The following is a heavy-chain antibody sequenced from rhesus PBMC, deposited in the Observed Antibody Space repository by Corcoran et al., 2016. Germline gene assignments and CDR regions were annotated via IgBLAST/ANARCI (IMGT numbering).Heavy chain of an antibody. V-gene: IGHV4-160*01. CDR2: IYGSTGTT. D-gene: IGHD3-9*01. CDR1: GGSFSSHW. Sequence: QVQLQESGPGLVKPSETRSLTCAVSGGSFSSHWWGWVRQPAGRGLEWVGSIYGSTGTTDSNTTRNSRATISRDTSKNQFSLKLGVVTAADTAVYYCARDSYEDDYGYYAGMFDYWGQGVLVTVSS. CDR3: ARDSYEDDYGYYAGMFDY. J-gene: IGHJ4*01.